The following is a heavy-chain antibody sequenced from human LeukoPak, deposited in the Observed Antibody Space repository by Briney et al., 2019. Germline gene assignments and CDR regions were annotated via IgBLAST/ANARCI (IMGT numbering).Heavy chain of an antibody. CDR2: ISYDGSNK. V-gene: IGHV3-30*03. Sequence: GRSLRLSCAASGFTFSSYGMHWVRQAPGKGLEWVAVISYDGSNKYYADSVKGRFTISRDNSKNTLYLQMNGLRAEDTAVYYCARSMVRIDYWGQGTLVTVSS. CDR3: ARSMVRIDY. D-gene: IGHD3-10*01. J-gene: IGHJ4*02. CDR1: GFTFSSYG.